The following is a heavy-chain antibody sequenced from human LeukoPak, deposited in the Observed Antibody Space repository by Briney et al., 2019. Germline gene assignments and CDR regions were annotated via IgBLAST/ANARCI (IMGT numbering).Heavy chain of an antibody. CDR2: IYYSGST. CDR3: ARVPGGWFGELLFNY. J-gene: IGHJ4*02. D-gene: IGHD3-10*01. Sequence: LSETLSLTCTVSGGSISSYYWRWIRQPPGNGLEWIGYIYYSGSTNYNPSLKSRVTISVDTSKNQFSLKLSSVTAADTAVYYCARVPGGWFGELLFNYWGQGTLVTVSS. V-gene: IGHV4-59*01. CDR1: GGSISSYY.